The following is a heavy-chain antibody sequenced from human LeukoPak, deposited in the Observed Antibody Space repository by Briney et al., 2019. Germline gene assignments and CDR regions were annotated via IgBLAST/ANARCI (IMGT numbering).Heavy chain of an antibody. D-gene: IGHD2-2*01. CDR3: ARDPYCSSTSCHYDAFDI. Sequence: GGSLRLSCAASGFTFSSYAMHWVRQAPGKGLEWVAVISCDGSNKYYADSVKGRFTISRDNSKNTLYLQMNSLRAEDTAVYYCARDPYCSSTSCHYDAFDIWGQGTMVTVS. V-gene: IGHV3-30-3*01. J-gene: IGHJ3*02. CDR1: GFTFSSYA. CDR2: ISCDGSNK.